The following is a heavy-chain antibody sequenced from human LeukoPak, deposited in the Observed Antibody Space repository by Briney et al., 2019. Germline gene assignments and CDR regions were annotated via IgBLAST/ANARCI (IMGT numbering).Heavy chain of an antibody. CDR1: GFTFSSYG. J-gene: IGHJ4*02. CDR3: AKELVGSTSCSDY. D-gene: IGHD2-2*01. CDR2: IRYDGSNK. Sequence: QPGGSLRLSCAASGFTFSSYGMHWVRQAPGKGLEWVAFIRYDGSNKYYADSVKGRFTISRDNSKNTLYLQMNSLRAEDTAVYYCAKELVGSTSCSDYWGQGTLVTVSS. V-gene: IGHV3-30*02.